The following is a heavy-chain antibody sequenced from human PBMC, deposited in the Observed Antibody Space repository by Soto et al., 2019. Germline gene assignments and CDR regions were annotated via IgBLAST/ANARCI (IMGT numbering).Heavy chain of an antibody. CDR3: ARRIVAGNWFDP. Sequence: QVQLQQWGAGLLKPSETLSLTCAVYGGSFSGYYWSWIRQPPGKGLEWIGEINHSGSTNYNPSLKSRVTISVDTSKNQFSRKLSSVTAADTAVYYCARRIVAGNWFDPWGQGTLVTVSS. CDR1: GGSFSGYY. CDR2: INHSGST. V-gene: IGHV4-34*01. J-gene: IGHJ5*02. D-gene: IGHD3-22*01.